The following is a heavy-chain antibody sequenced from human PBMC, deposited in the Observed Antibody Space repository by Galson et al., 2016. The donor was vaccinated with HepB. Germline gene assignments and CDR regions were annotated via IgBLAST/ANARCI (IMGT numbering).Heavy chain of an antibody. CDR1: GFTFTIYW. D-gene: IGHD1-14*01. CDR3: ARGGFRYFDC. J-gene: IGHJ4*02. CDR2: IKPDGSEK. Sequence: SLRLSCADSGFTFTIYWMSWVRQAPGKGLEWVANIKPDGSEKYYVDSVKGRFAISRDNAKNSLYLQMNSLRAEDSAVYYCARGGFRYFDCFGQGTLVTASS. V-gene: IGHV3-7*04.